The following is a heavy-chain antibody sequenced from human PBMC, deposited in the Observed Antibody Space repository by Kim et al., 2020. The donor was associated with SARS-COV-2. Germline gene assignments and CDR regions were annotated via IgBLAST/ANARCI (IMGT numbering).Heavy chain of an antibody. V-gene: IGHV1-24*01. J-gene: IGHJ6*02. D-gene: IGHD1-1*01. CDR2: FDPEDGET. CDR3: ATIWNDEKRHYYYYGMDV. Sequence: ASVKVSCKVSGYTLTELSMHWVRQAPGKGLEWMGGFDPEDGETIYAQKFQGRVTMTEDTSTDTAYMELSSLRSEDTAVYYCATIWNDEKRHYYYYGMDVWGQGTTVTVSS. CDR1: GYTLTELS.